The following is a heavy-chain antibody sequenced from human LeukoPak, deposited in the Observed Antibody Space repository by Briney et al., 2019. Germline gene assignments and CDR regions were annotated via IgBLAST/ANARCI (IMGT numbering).Heavy chain of an antibody. V-gene: IGHV3-20*04. Sequence: PGGSLRLSCAASGFTFDDYGMSWVRQAPGKGLEWVSGINWNGGSTGYADSVKGRFTISRDNAKNSLYLQMNSLRAEDTAVYYCARALYYYDSSGYQPFDYWGQGTLVTVSS. D-gene: IGHD3-22*01. CDR1: GFTFDDYG. J-gene: IGHJ4*02. CDR3: ARALYYYDSSGYQPFDY. CDR2: INWNGGST.